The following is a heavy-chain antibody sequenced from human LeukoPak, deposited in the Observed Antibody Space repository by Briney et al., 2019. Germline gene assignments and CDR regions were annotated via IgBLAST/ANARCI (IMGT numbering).Heavy chain of an antibody. CDR2: IIPIFGTA. Sequence: SSVKVPRKASGGTFSSYAISWVRQAPGQGLEWMGGIIPIFGTANYAQKFQGRVTITTDESTSTAYMELSSLRSEDTAVYYCASKRIQSPYYFDYWGQGTLVTVSS. V-gene: IGHV1-69*05. CDR1: GGTFSSYA. CDR3: ASKRIQSPYYFDY. J-gene: IGHJ4*02. D-gene: IGHD4-11*01.